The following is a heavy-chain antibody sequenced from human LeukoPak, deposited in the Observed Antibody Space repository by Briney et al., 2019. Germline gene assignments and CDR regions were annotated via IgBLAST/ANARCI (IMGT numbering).Heavy chain of an antibody. J-gene: IGHJ6*03. CDR2: ISGSGSHT. CDR1: AFTFNRYT. CDR3: AREHSGYDFPGRDYYYMDV. V-gene: IGHV3-21*01. D-gene: IGHD5-12*01. Sequence: PGGSLRISCVASAFTFNRYTMSWVRQAPGKGLEWVSGISGSGSHTYYADSVKGRFTISRDNAKNSLYLQMNSLRAEDTAVYYCAREHSGYDFPGRDYYYMDVWGKGTTVTVSS.